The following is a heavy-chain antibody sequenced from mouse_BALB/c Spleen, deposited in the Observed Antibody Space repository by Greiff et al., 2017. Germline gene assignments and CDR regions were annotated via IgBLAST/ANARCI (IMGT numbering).Heavy chain of an antibody. CDR2: IRSKSNNYAT. CDR1: GFTFNTNA. Sequence: EVQLVETGGGLVQPKGSLKLSCAASGFTFNTNAMNWVRQAPGKGLEWVARIRSKSNNYATYYADSVKDRFTISRDDSQSMLYLQMNNLKTEDTAMYYCVRNWAAYWGQGTLVTVSA. CDR3: VRNWAAY. D-gene: IGHD4-1*01. V-gene: IGHV10S3*01. J-gene: IGHJ3*01.